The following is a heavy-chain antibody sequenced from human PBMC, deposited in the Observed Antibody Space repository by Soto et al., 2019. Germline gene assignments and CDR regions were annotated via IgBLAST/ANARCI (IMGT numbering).Heavy chain of an antibody. D-gene: IGHD6-13*01. CDR1: EGTFNSYA. CDR2: IIPYYNTL. CDR3: ASGASRWYPYFFDS. Sequence: VQLVESGAEVRKPGSSVKLSCKASEGTFNSYAIAWVRQAPGQGLEWMGGIIPYYNTLNYAQKFQDRVTITADDSTNTVYMELSSLRSDDTAVYFCASGASRWYPYFFDSWAQGTLVTVSS. J-gene: IGHJ4*02. V-gene: IGHV1-69*01.